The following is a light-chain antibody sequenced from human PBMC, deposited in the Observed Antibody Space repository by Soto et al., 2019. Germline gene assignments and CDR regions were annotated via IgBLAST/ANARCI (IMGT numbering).Light chain of an antibody. V-gene: IGLV2-23*01. CDR2: EGT. J-gene: IGLJ1*01. CDR1: NSDVGNYNF. CDR3: CSYAGRYTYV. Sequence: QSALAQPASVSGSPGQSITISCTGTNSDVGNYNFVSWYQQHPGKAPKLMIYEGTNRASGVSNRFSGSKSGNTASLTISGLQAEDEADYYCCSYAGRYTYVFGTGTKVTVL.